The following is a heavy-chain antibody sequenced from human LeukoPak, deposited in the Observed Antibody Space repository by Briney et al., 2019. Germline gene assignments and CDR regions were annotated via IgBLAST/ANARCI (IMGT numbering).Heavy chain of an antibody. V-gene: IGHV3-74*01. D-gene: IGHD3-22*01. Sequence: PSGGSLRLSCAASGVTFSSYWMHWVRQAPGKGLVWVSRINSDGSSTSYADSVKGRFTISRDNAKNTLYLQMNSLRAEDTAVYYCARHSSGYYSEPDYWGQGTLVTVSS. CDR1: GVTFSSYW. CDR3: ARHSSGYYSEPDY. CDR2: INSDGSST. J-gene: IGHJ4*02.